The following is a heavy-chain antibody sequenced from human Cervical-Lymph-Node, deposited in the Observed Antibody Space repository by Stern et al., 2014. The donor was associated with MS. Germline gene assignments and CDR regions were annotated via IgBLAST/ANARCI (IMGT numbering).Heavy chain of an antibody. D-gene: IGHD1-1*01. CDR1: EFSLTTTGAA. Sequence: ESGPTLVKPTQTLTLTCTFSEFSLTTTGAAVGWLRQSPGKALEWLALIVWDDDKRYTPSLMNRLTITKDTSRNHVVLRMTNMDPVDSATYYCAHRRSGTMGHFDHWGQGAPVTVSS. J-gene: IGHJ4*02. V-gene: IGHV2-5*02. CDR2: IVWDDDK. CDR3: AHRRSGTMGHFDH.